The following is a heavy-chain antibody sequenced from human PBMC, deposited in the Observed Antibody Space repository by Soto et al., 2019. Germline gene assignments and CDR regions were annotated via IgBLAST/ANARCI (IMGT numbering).Heavy chain of an antibody. CDR3: ARPLYSYGPMDV. CDR2: IYYSGST. V-gene: IGHV4-61*01. CDR1: GGSVSSGSYY. Sequence: SETLSLTCTVSGGSVSSGSYYWSWIRQPPGKGLEWIGYIYYSGSTNYNPSLKSRVTISVDTSKNQFSLKLSSVTAANTAVYYCARPLYSYGPMDVWGQGTTVTVSS. D-gene: IGHD5-18*01. J-gene: IGHJ6*02.